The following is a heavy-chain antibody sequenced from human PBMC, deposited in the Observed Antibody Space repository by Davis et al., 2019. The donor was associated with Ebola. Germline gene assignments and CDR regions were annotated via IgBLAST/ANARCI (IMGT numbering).Heavy chain of an antibody. J-gene: IGHJ6*02. D-gene: IGHD3-10*01. V-gene: IGHV3-49*04. Sequence: GESLKISCTASGFTFGDYAMTWVRQAPGKGLEWVGFIRSKAYRGTTEYAASVKGRFTISRDDSKSIAYLQMNSLKTEDTAVYYCTRDVYGPMVQGVITNYYYGMDVWGQGTTVTVSS. CDR3: TRDVYGPMVQGVITNYYYGMDV. CDR1: GFTFGDYA. CDR2: IRSKAYRGTT.